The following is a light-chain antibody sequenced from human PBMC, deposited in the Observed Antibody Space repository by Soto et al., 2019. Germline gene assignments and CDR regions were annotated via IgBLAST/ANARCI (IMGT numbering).Light chain of an antibody. CDR3: QQYNPSSRT. V-gene: IGKV1-5*03. Sequence: DIQMTQSPSTLSASVGDRVTITCRASQSISSWLAWYQQKPGKVPKLLIFKASSLQSGVPSRFSGSGSGTDFTLTISSLQPDDFATYYCQQYNPSSRTFGQGTKVDIK. CDR1: QSISSW. CDR2: KAS. J-gene: IGKJ1*01.